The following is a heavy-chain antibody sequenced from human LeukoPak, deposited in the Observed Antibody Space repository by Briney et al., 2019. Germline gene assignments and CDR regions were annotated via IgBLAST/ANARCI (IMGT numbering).Heavy chain of an antibody. Sequence: GASVKVSCKASGYTFTSYDINWVRQATGQGLELMGWMNPNSGNTGYAQKFQGRVTMTRNTSISTAYMELSSLRSEDTAVYYCARSGYYENCYYYGMDVWGQGTTVTVSS. D-gene: IGHD3-3*01. CDR1: GYTFTSYD. V-gene: IGHV1-8*01. J-gene: IGHJ6*02. CDR3: ARSGYYENCYYYGMDV. CDR2: MNPNSGNT.